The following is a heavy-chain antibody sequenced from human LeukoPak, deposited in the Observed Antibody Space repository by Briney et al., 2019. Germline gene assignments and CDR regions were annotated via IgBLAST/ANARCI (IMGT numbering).Heavy chain of an antibody. CDR3: ARSFARDSDILTGYYIGDY. CDR2: VSAYDGNT. CDR1: GYTFSNSG. J-gene: IGHJ4*02. Sequence: GASVKVSCKASGYTFSNSGFTWVRQAPGQGLEWMGWVSAYDGNTNYAQKLQGRLTMTTDRSTSTAYMELRSLRSDDTAMYYCARSFARDSDILTGYYIGDYWGQGTLVTVSS. D-gene: IGHD3-9*01. V-gene: IGHV1-18*01.